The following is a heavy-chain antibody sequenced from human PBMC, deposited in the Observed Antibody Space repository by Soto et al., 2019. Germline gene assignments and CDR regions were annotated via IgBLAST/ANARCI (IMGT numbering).Heavy chain of an antibody. V-gene: IGHV4-59*01. Sequence: PSETLALTCTVSCGSSSRDYWSWIRQPPGKGLEWIGYIYYSGSTNYNPSLKSRVTISVDTSKNQFSLKLISVTAADTAVYYCARDHSGSASGFFDYWGQGSLVTVSS. J-gene: IGHJ4*02. CDR3: ARDHSGSASGFFDY. D-gene: IGHD1-26*01. CDR1: CGSSSRDY. CDR2: IYYSGST.